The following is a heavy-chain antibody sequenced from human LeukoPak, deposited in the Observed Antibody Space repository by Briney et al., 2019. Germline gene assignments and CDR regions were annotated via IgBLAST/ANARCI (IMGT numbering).Heavy chain of an antibody. Sequence: GGSLRLSCAASGFSFKNYNMNWVRQAPGKGLEWVSSISSSSSYIYYADSVKGRFTISRDNAKNSLYLQMNSLRAEDTAVYYCARDGIAVASYFDYWGQGTLVTVSS. CDR1: GFSFKNYN. CDR3: ARDGIAVASYFDY. J-gene: IGHJ4*02. V-gene: IGHV3-21*01. D-gene: IGHD6-19*01. CDR2: ISSSSSYI.